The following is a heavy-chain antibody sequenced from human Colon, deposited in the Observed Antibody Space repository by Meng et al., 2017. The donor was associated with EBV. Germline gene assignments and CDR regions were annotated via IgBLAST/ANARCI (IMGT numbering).Heavy chain of an antibody. V-gene: IGHV4-4*02. J-gene: IGHJ4*02. CDR1: GAAISSNNW. CDR2: IYHGGNT. Sequence: EVGPGLVDRAGALSLTWPVYGAAISSNNWGRWVRQPPGKVLERIGEIYHGGNTNYNPSLKSRDTISVDRSYYQFSLSLCSVTAADTAVYYCARGNAYNAPSFDYWGQGTLVTVSS. CDR3: ARGNAYNAPSFDY. D-gene: IGHD5-24*01.